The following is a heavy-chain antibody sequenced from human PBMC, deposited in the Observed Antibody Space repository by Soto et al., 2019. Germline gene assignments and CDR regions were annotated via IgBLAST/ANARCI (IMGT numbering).Heavy chain of an antibody. CDR3: ARDIPGFGSMDV. CDR1: GYTFTSYA. Sequence: ASVKVSCKASGYTFTSYAMHWVRQAPGQRLEWMGWINAGNGNTKYSQKFQGRVTITRDRSASTAYMELSSLRSEDTAVYYCARDIPGFGSMDVWGQGTTVTVSS. CDR2: INAGNGNT. J-gene: IGHJ6*02. V-gene: IGHV1-3*01. D-gene: IGHD3-10*01.